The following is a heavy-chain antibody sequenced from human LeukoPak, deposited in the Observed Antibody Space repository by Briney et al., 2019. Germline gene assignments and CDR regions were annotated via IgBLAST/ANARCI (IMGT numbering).Heavy chain of an antibody. V-gene: IGHV1-69*05. J-gene: IGHJ4*02. CDR2: IIPIFGTA. CDR3: ARDSRDGYSFDY. D-gene: IGHD5-24*01. Sequence: MGVIIPIFGTANYPQKFQGRVKITTEESTSTAYMELSSLRSEDTAVYYCARDSRDGYSFDYWGQGTLVTVSS.